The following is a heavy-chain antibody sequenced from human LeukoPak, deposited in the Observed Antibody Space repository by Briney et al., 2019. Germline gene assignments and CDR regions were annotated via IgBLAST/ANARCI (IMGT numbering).Heavy chain of an antibody. D-gene: IGHD5-12*01. CDR2: MYFNSGAT. J-gene: IGHJ3*02. V-gene: IGHV1-2*02. Sequence: ASVRVSCKASGFTFRDYYVQRVPQVPGQGLEWVGWMYFNSGATRYAPKFQGRVTLTGDTSINTVYMELVSLGSDDTAMYYCAREGSSASGQDWYAFDIWGQETMVTVSS. CDR3: AREGSSASGQDWYAFDI. CDR1: GFTFRDYY.